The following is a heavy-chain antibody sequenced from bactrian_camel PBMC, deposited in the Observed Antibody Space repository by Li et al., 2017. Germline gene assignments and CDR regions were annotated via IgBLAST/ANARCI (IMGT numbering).Heavy chain of an antibody. Sequence: HVQLVESGGGLVQPGGSLRLSCAASSFSFSDYRVWWIRQAPGKGFEWVSGILNDGSITYYADSVKGRFTISRDNAENTVYLQMNSLKSEDTALYFCASSPEGSPSWVRTYGMICWGEGTQVTVS. CDR1: SFSFSDYR. CDR2: ILNDGSIT. D-gene: IGHD5*01. V-gene: IGHV3S1*01. J-gene: IGHJ7*01.